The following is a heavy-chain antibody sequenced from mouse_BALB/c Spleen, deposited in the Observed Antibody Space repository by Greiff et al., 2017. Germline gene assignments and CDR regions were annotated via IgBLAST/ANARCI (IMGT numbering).Heavy chain of an antibody. D-gene: IGHD2-1*01. V-gene: IGHV3-6*02. CDR1: GYSITSGYY. J-gene: IGHJ1*01. CDR3: AREGYYGKGYFDV. Sequence: VQLKQSGPGLVKPSQSLSLTCSVTGYSITSGYYWNWIRQFPGNKLEWMAYISYDGSNNYNPSLKNRISITRDTSKNQFFLKLNSVTTEDTATYYCAREGYYGKGYFDVWGAGTTVTVSS. CDR2: ISYDGSN.